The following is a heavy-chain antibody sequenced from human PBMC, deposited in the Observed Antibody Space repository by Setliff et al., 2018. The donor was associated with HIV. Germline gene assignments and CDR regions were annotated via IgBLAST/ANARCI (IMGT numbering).Heavy chain of an antibody. CDR1: GFTFIDYA. J-gene: IGHJ3*02. CDR2: ISSSGSYI. Sequence: PGGSLRLSCAASGFTFIDYALNWVRQAPGKGLEWVSSISSSGSYIYYAPSLKGRFTISRDYASNSLYLEMNSLRAEDTAVYYCARSRSTRDAFNIWGQGTMVTVSS. V-gene: IGHV3-21*01. CDR3: ARSRSTRDAFNI.